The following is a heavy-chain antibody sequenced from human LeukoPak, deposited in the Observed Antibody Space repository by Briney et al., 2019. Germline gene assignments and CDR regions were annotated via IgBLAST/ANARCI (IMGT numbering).Heavy chain of an antibody. CDR3: ASELSGAVAGTWCYIDY. CDR2: IYTSGST. CDR1: GGSISSYY. D-gene: IGHD6-19*01. J-gene: IGHJ4*02. Sequence: RSSETLSLTCTVSGGSISSYYWSWIRQPAGKGLEWIGRIYTSGSTNYNPSLKSRVTISVDKSKNQFSLKLSSVTAADTAVYYCASELSGAVAGTWCYIDYWGQGTLVTVSS. V-gene: IGHV4-4*07.